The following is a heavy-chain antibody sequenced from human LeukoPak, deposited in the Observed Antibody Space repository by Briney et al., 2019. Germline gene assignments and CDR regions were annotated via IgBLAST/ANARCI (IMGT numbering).Heavy chain of an antibody. V-gene: IGHV3-9*01. J-gene: IGHJ4*02. CDR1: GFTFDDYA. Sequence: PVRSLRLSCAASGFTFDDYAMHWVRQAPGKGLEWVSGISWNSGSIGYADSVKGRFTISRDNAKNSLYLQMNSLRAEDTALYYCAKDGSWLAYYFDYWGQGTLVTVSS. CDR3: AKDGSWLAYYFDY. CDR2: ISWNSGSI. D-gene: IGHD2-15*01.